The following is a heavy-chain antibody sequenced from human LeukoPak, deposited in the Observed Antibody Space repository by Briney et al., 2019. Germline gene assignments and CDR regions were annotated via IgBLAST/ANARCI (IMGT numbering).Heavy chain of an antibody. CDR2: IYSGGST. Sequence: HPGGSLRLSCAASGFTVSSNYMSWVRQAPGKGLEWVSVIYSGGSTYYADSVKGRFTISRDNSKNTLYLQMNSLRAEDTAVYYCARGQGAMVRGVMANDYWGQGTLVTVSS. CDR1: GFTVSSNY. CDR3: ARGQGAMVRGVMANDY. V-gene: IGHV3-53*01. J-gene: IGHJ4*02. D-gene: IGHD3-10*01.